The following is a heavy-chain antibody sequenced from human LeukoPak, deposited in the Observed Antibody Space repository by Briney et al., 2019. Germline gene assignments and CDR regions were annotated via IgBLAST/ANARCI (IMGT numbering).Heavy chain of an antibody. J-gene: IGHJ3*02. CDR3: ARDPSFPIYAFDI. CDR2: IYYSGST. Sequence: SETLSLTCTVSGGSISSSGYYWGWIRQPPGKGLEWIGSIYYSGSTYYNPSLKSRVTISVDTSKNQFSLKLSSVTAADTAVYYCARDPSFPIYAFDIWGQGTMVTVSS. V-gene: IGHV4-39*07. D-gene: IGHD3-9*01. CDR1: GGSISSSGYY.